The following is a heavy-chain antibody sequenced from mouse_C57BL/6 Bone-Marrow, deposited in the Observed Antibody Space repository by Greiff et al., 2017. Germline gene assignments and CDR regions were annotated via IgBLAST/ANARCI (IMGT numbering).Heavy chain of an antibody. CDR1: GFNIKDDY. CDR3: TTSGFFFAY. J-gene: IGHJ3*01. Sequence: EVQLQQSGAELVRPGASVKLSCTASGFNIKDDYMHWVKQRPEQGLEWIGWIDPENGDTEYASKFQGKAPITADTSSNTAYLQLSSLTSEDTAVYYCTTSGFFFAYWGQGTLVTVSA. CDR2: IDPENGDT. V-gene: IGHV14-4*01. D-gene: IGHD3-1*01.